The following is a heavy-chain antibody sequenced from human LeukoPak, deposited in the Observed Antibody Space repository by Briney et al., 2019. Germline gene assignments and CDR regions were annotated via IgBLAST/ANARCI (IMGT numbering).Heavy chain of an antibody. CDR1: GFTFSSYG. Sequence: PGGSLRLSCAASGFTFSSYGMHWARQAPGKGLEWVAVISYDGSNKYYADSVKGRFTISRDNSKNTLYLQMNSLRAEDTAVYYCAKGSAQGYCSGGSCFFGWFDPWGQGTLVTVSS. D-gene: IGHD2-15*01. CDR2: ISYDGSNK. J-gene: IGHJ5*02. CDR3: AKGSAQGYCSGGSCFFGWFDP. V-gene: IGHV3-30*18.